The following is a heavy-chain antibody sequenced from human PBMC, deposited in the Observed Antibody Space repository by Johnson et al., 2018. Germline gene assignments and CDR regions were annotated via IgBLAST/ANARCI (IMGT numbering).Heavy chain of an antibody. D-gene: IGHD2-2*01. CDR2: VYYRGST. V-gene: IGHV4-39*01. CDR1: GGSISSGSYY. J-gene: IGHJ3*02. Sequence: QVQLQESGPGLVKPSETXSLTCIVSGGSISSGSYYWGWIRQPPGKGLEWIGSVYYRGSTYYNPSLKSRVTISVDTSKNQFSLKLNSVTPEDTAVYYCARKKVPAYGAFDIWGQGTMVTVSS. CDR3: ARKKVPAYGAFDI.